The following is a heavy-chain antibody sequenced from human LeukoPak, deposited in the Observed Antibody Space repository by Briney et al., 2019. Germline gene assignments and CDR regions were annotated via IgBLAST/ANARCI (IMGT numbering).Heavy chain of an antibody. Sequence: GGSLRLSCAASGFTFSSYVMIWVRQAPGKGLEWVSGISGSGESTYYADYVKGRFTISRDNSKNTLFLQMSSLRAEDTAIYYCAKDRQNYYGSGYYFDYWGQGTLVTVSS. J-gene: IGHJ4*02. CDR1: GFTFSSYV. CDR2: ISGSGEST. CDR3: AKDRQNYYGSGYYFDY. D-gene: IGHD3-10*01. V-gene: IGHV3-23*01.